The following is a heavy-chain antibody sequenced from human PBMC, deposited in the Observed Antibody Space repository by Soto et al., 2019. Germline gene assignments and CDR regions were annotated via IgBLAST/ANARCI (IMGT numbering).Heavy chain of an antibody. CDR3: ARARGINDYGDYVENYGMDV. D-gene: IGHD4-17*01. Sequence: QVQLQESGPGLVKPSQTLSLTCTVSGGSISSGDYYWSWIRQPPGKGLEWIGYIYYSGSTYYNPSIQSRVTISVDTSKNQFSLKLSSVTAADTAVYYCARARGINDYGDYVENYGMDVWGQGTTVTVSS. CDR1: GGSISSGDYY. J-gene: IGHJ6*02. V-gene: IGHV4-30-4*01. CDR2: IYYSGST.